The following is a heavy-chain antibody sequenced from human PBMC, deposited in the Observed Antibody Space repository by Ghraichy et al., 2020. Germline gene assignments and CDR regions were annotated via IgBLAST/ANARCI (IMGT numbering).Heavy chain of an antibody. CDR2: IKPDGSQK. CDR3: ARDRSSSLYPYLDY. J-gene: IGHJ4*02. Sequence: GSLRLSCAASGFSFSNSWMSWVRQAPGRGLEWVANIKPDGSQKYYVDSVKGRITISRDNAKNSLFLQMNSLRAEDTAVYYCARDRSSSLYPYLDYWGQGTPVTVST. V-gene: IGHV3-7*04. D-gene: IGHD6-13*01. CDR1: GFSFSNSW.